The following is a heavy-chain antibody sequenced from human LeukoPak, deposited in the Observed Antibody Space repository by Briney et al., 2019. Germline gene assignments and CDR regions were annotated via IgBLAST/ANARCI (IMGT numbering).Heavy chain of an antibody. Sequence: GGSLRLSCAASGFTFNTYWTSWVRQAPGKGLEWVANIREDGSETFYLDSVKGRFTISRDNARKSLYLQMHSLRAEDTAVYYCARFIIAFDYWGQGTLATVSS. V-gene: IGHV3-7*01. CDR1: GFTFNTYW. J-gene: IGHJ4*02. CDR2: IREDGSET. CDR3: ARFIIAFDY. D-gene: IGHD3-10*01.